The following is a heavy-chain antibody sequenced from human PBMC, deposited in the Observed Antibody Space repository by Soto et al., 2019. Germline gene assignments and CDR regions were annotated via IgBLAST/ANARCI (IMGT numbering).Heavy chain of an antibody. CDR3: ARDRIVVVPAAMKPYYYYGMDV. CDR1: GGSISSSNW. D-gene: IGHD2-2*01. CDR2: IYHSGST. V-gene: IGHV4-4*02. J-gene: IGHJ6*02. Sequence: SETLSLTCAVSGGSISSSNWWIWVRQPPGKGLEWIGEIYHSGSTNYNPSLKSRVTISVDKSKNQFSLKLSSVTAADTAVYYCARDRIVVVPAAMKPYYYYGMDVWGQGTTVTVSS.